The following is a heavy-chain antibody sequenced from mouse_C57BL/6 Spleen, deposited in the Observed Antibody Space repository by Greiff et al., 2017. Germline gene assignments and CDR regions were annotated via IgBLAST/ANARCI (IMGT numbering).Heavy chain of an antibody. CDR2: IDPNSGGT. Sequence: VQLQQPGAELVKPGASVKLSCKASGYTFTSYWMHWVKQRPGRGLEWIGRIDPNSGGTKYNEKFKSKATLTVDKPSSTAYMQLSRLTSEDSAVYYCAREGSYYGSSSYYFDYWGQGTTLTVSS. CDR3: AREGSYYGSSSYYFDY. V-gene: IGHV1-72*01. CDR1: GYTFTSYW. D-gene: IGHD1-1*01. J-gene: IGHJ2*01.